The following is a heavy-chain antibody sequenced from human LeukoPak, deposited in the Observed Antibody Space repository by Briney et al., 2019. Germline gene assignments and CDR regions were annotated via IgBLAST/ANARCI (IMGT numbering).Heavy chain of an antibody. J-gene: IGHJ4*02. Sequence: PGGSLRLSCAASGFPFSGYWMTWVRQAPGRGLEWVATIKEDGSEAYFGDSVKGRFAISRDNAKNSLYLQMNSLRGEDTAVYYCARGGANRFDYWGLGTLATISS. CDR3: ARGGANRFDY. CDR1: GFPFSGYW. CDR2: IKEDGSEA. V-gene: IGHV3-7*04. D-gene: IGHD3-16*01.